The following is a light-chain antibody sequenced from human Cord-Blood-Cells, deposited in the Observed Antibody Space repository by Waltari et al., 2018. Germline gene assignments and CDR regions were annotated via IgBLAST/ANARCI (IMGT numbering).Light chain of an antibody. J-gene: IGKJ4*01. Sequence: EIVLTQSPATLSLSPGDRATLSCRASPSVSSYLAWYQQKHGQAPRLLIYDASNRATGIPARFSGSGSGTDFTLTISSLEPEDFAVYYCQQRSNWPLTFGGGTKVEIK. V-gene: IGKV3-11*01. CDR3: QQRSNWPLT. CDR2: DAS. CDR1: PSVSSY.